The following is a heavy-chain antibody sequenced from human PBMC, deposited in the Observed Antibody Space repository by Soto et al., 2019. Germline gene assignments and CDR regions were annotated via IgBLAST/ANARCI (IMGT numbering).Heavy chain of an antibody. CDR3: ARGSGADAFDI. D-gene: IGHD7-27*01. V-gene: IGHV1-69*06. CDR2: IIPVIDTA. Sequence: ASVKVSCKVSGGTFNIRWVRQAPGQGLEWMGGIIPVIDTANYARKFQGRVVISADRATKIVYMEMMSLTLEDTAVYYCARGSGADAFDIWGQGTMVTVSS. J-gene: IGHJ3*02. CDR1: GGTFN.